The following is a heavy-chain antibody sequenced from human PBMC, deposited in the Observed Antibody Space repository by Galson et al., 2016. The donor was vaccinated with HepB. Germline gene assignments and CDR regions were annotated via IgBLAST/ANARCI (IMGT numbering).Heavy chain of an antibody. D-gene: IGHD3-3*01. J-gene: IGHJ4*02. CDR1: GFTFSNYA. Sequence: SLRLSCAASGFTFSNYAMSWVRQAPGKGLEWVSSISSGDTSTYYADSVKGRFPISRDNSRNTLNLQMHSLRSEDTAVYYCAKARDYDFWSGDYGEPFDYWGQGILVTVSS. CDR2: ISSGDTST. V-gene: IGHV3-23*01. CDR3: AKARDYDFWSGDYGEPFDY.